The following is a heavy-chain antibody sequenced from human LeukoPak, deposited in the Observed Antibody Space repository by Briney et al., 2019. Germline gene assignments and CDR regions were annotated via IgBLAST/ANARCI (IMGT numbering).Heavy chain of an antibody. Sequence: GGSLRLSCAASGFTFSDYYMSWIRQAPGKGLEWVSYISSSGSTIYYADSVKGRFTISRDNAKNSLYLQMNSLRAEDTAVYYCASSSGYYAENPSRIDYWGQGTLVTVSS. V-gene: IGHV3-11*04. J-gene: IGHJ4*02. D-gene: IGHD3-22*01. CDR2: ISSSGSTI. CDR3: ASSSGYYAENPSRIDY. CDR1: GFTFSDYY.